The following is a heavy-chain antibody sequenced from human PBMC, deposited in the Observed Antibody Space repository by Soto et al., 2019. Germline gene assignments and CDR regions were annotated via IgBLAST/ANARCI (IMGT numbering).Heavy chain of an antibody. J-gene: IGHJ4*02. CDR2: IYYSGST. CDR3: ARQTIVVPAAPFDY. D-gene: IGHD2-2*01. Sequence: SETLYLTCTVSGGSISSYYWSWIRQPPGKGLEWIGYIYYSGSTNYNPSLKSRVTISVDTSKNQFSLKLSSVTAADTAVYYCARQTIVVPAAPFDYWGQGTLVTVSS. V-gene: IGHV4-59*08. CDR1: GGSISSYY.